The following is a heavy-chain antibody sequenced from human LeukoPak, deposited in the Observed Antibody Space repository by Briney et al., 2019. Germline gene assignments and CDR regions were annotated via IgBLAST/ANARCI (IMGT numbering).Heavy chain of an antibody. J-gene: IGHJ4*02. Sequence: GGSLRLSCVAAGFSLSSYEMNWLRQSPGKGLEWVPYISGSGTTMYYADSVKGRFTISRDNAKNSLYLQTNSLRAEDTAIYYCARSVQWLPYWGQGTLVTVSS. V-gene: IGHV3-48*03. CDR3: ARSVQWLPY. CDR1: GFSLSSYE. CDR2: ISGSGTTM. D-gene: IGHD6-19*01.